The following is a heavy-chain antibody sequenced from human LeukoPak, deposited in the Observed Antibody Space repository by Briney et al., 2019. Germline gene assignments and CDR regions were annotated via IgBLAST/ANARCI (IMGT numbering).Heavy chain of an antibody. Sequence: ASLTLSCTASGYTFTGYYMHWVRQAHRQGLEWMGWSNTNSGGTNYAQNFLGRVTMTRDTTISTAYMELSRLRSDDTAVYYWARDSGERGAGSYLIAYRGQGTLVTVSS. D-gene: IGHD3-10*01. CDR3: ARDSGERGAGSYLIAY. V-gene: IGHV1-2*02. CDR1: GYTFTGYY. CDR2: SNTNSGGT. J-gene: IGHJ4*02.